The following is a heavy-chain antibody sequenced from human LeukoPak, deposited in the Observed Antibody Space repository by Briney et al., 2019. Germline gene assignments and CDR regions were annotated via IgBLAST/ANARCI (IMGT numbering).Heavy chain of an antibody. Sequence: ASVKVSCKASGYTFTGYYMHWVRQAPGQGLEWMGWINPNSGGTNYAQKFQGRVTMTRDTSISTAYMELSRLRSDDTAVYYCARDQGGATGGDYWGQGTLVTVSS. CDR2: INPNSGGT. J-gene: IGHJ4*02. CDR3: ARDQGGATGGDY. CDR1: GYTFTGYY. D-gene: IGHD1-26*01. V-gene: IGHV1-2*02.